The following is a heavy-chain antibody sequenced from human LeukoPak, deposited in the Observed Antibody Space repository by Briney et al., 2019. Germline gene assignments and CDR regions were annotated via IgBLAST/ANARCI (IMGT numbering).Heavy chain of an antibody. Sequence: HAGGSLRLSCAVSGFRFDNYAMSWVRQAPGKGLDWVSTTSATGDSTYYADSVKGRFTVSRDNSKNTVYLQLNSLSAEDTAVYYCYGEGYWGQGTLVTVSS. D-gene: IGHD4/OR15-4a*01. V-gene: IGHV3-23*01. CDR1: GFRFDNYA. CDR2: TSATGDST. J-gene: IGHJ4*02. CDR3: YGEGY.